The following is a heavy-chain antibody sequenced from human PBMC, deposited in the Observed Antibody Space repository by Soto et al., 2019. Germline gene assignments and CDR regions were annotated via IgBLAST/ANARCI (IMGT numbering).Heavy chain of an antibody. D-gene: IGHD3-10*01. V-gene: IGHV3-7*01. CDR1: GFTFSFYW. CDR2: IKEDGSEK. CDR3: ARGRMVRGVTFYYYYYMDV. Sequence: PGGSLRLSCAASGFTFSFYWMSWVRQAPGKGLEWVANIKEDGSEKYYVDSVKGRFTISRDNAKNSLYLQMNSLRAEDTAVFYCARGRMVRGVTFYYYYYMDVWGKGTTVTVSS. J-gene: IGHJ6*03.